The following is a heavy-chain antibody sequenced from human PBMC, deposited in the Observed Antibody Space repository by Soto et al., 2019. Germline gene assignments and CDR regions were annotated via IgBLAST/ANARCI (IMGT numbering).Heavy chain of an antibody. Sequence: EVQLVESGGGLVQPGGSLRLSCAASGFTVSSNYMSWVRQAPGKGLEWVLVIYSGGTTYYADSVKGRFTISRENSKNTPYLQMNSLRAEDTAVYYCARNGDSSDYRGWFDPWGQGTLVTVSS. D-gene: IGHD3-22*01. CDR3: ARNGDSSDYRGWFDP. CDR1: GFTVSSNY. V-gene: IGHV3-66*01. CDR2: IYSGGTT. J-gene: IGHJ5*02.